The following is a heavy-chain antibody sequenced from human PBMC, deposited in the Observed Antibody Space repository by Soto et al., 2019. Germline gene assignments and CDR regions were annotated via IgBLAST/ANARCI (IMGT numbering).Heavy chain of an antibody. V-gene: IGHV1-18*01. CDR3: ARTVEYDSIPYYYADF. D-gene: IGHD2-21*01. CDR1: GYTFNTYA. Sequence: ATVKVSCTASGYTFNTYAITWVRQAPGQGLEWMGWISGYNGNTNYAQTLQGRGIMTTDTSTSTAYLELRSLRSDDTAVYYCARTVEYDSIPYYYADFWGQGTLVTVS. CDR2: ISGYNGNT. J-gene: IGHJ4*01.